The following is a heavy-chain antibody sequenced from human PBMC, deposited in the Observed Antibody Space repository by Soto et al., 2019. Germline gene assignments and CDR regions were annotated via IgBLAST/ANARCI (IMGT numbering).Heavy chain of an antibody. Sequence: QVQLQESGPGLVKPSQTLSLTCTVSGGSISSGENFWNWIRQSPGKGLEWIGYIHHSGSTYYNPSRKSRLTISVDTSKNQISLKLNSVTAADTAVYYCARDTGTYPYYFDSRGQGTLVTVSS. CDR2: IHHSGST. J-gene: IGHJ4*02. D-gene: IGHD1-26*01. CDR3: ARDTGTYPYYFDS. CDR1: GGSISSGENF. V-gene: IGHV4-30-4*01.